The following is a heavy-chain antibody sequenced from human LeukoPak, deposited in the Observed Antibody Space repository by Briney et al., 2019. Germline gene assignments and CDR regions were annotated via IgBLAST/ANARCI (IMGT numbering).Heavy chain of an antibody. D-gene: IGHD3-16*01. V-gene: IGHV4-34*01. J-gene: IGHJ6*03. CDR1: GGSFSGYY. CDR2: IYYSGST. CDR3: ARVMGGYYYYMDV. Sequence: SETLSLTCAVYGGSFSGYYWSWIRQPPGKGLEWIGSIYYSGSTYYNPSLKSRVTISVDTSKNQFSLKLSSVTAADTAVYYCARVMGGYYYYMDVWGKGTTVTISS.